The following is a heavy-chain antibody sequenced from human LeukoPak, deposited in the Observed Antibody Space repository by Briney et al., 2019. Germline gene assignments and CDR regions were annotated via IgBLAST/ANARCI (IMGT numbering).Heavy chain of an antibody. V-gene: IGHV4-59*11. CDR3: ARAPNGYYPLDY. CDR2: IYYTGST. J-gene: IGHJ4*02. Sequence: SETLSLTCTVSGGSISTHFWTWIRQPPGMGLEWSGYIYYTGSTNYNPSLKSRVTISLDTSKNQFSLHLSFVTAADTAVYYCARAPNGYYPLDYWGQGTLVTVSS. CDR1: GGSISTHF. D-gene: IGHD3-22*01.